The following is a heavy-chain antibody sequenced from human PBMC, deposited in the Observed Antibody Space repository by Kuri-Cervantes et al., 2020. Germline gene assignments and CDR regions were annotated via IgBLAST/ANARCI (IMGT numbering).Heavy chain of an antibody. CDR3: ARGGAAAGSYYFDY. J-gene: IGHJ4*02. Sequence: ASVKVSCKASGYTFTGYYMHWVRQAPGQGLEWMGWINPNSGGTNYAQKFQGRVTMTRNTSISTAYIELSSLRSEDTAVYYCARGGAAAGSYYFDYWGQGTLVTVSS. CDR2: INPNSGGT. CDR1: GYTFTGYY. D-gene: IGHD6-13*01. V-gene: IGHV1-2*02.